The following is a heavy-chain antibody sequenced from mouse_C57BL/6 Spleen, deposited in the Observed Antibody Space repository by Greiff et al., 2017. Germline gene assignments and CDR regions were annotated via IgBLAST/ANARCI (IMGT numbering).Heavy chain of an antibody. CDR2: ISSGGDYI. CDR3: TRDPVYGSSPYYAMDY. J-gene: IGHJ4*01. Sequence: EVQLVESGEGLVKPGGSLKLSCAASGFTFSSYAMSWVRQTPEKRLEWVAYISSGGDYIYYADTVKGRFTISRDNARNTLYLQMSSLKSEDTAMYYCTRDPVYGSSPYYAMDYWGQGTSVTVSS. V-gene: IGHV5-9-1*02. D-gene: IGHD1-1*01. CDR1: GFTFSSYA.